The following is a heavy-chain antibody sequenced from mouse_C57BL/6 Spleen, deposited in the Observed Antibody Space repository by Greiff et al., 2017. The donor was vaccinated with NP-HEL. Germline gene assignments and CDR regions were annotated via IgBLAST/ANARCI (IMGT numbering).Heavy chain of an antibody. Sequence: VQLKESGGGLVQPGGSLSLSCAASGFTFTDYYMSWVRQPPGKALEWLGFIRNKANGYTTEYSASVKGRFTISRDNSQSILYLQMNALRAEDSATYYCARSTARYFDYWGQGTTLTVSS. J-gene: IGHJ2*01. V-gene: IGHV7-3*01. CDR2: IRNKANGYTT. CDR3: ARSTARYFDY. D-gene: IGHD3-2*01. CDR1: GFTFTDYY.